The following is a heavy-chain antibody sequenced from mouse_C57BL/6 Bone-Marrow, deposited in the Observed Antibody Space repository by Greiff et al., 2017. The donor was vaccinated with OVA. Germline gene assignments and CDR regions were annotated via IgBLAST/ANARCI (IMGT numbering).Heavy chain of an antibody. D-gene: IGHD2-4*01. CDR3: AYYYDYEGGAPY. CDR1: GYTFTSYW. V-gene: IGHV1-74*01. J-gene: IGHJ3*01. Sequence: QVQLQQPGAELVKPGASVKVSCKASGYTFTSYWMHWVKQRPGQGLEWIGRIHPSDSDTNYNQKFKGKATLTVDKSSSTAYMQLSSLTSEDSAVYYCAYYYDYEGGAPYWGQGTLVTVSA. CDR2: IHPSDSDT.